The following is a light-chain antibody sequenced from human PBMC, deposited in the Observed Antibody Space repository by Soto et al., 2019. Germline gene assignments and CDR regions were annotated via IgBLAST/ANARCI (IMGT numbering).Light chain of an antibody. J-gene: IGKJ1*01. CDR2: GAS. Sequence: EVVMTQSPATLSVSPGERVTLSCRASQSINAHLAWYQQKPGQAPRLLIHGASTRATGIPARVSGRGYGTEFILTISSLQSEDFAVYYCQQYNTWLWTFGQGTKVEIQ. CDR3: QQYNTWLWT. CDR1: QSINAH. V-gene: IGKV3-15*01.